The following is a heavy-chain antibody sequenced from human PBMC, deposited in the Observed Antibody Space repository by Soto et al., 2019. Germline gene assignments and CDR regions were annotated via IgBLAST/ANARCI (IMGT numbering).Heavy chain of an antibody. CDR2: IYHSGST. J-gene: IGHJ3*02. D-gene: IGHD3-3*02. CDR1: GGSISSSNW. V-gene: IGHV4-4*02. Sequence: QVQLQESGPGLVKPSGTLSLTCAVSGGSISSSNWWSWVRQPPGKGLEWIGEIYHSGSTNYNPSPNXRXTXSLXKPKHQFSLKLSSVTAADTAGYYGARVLGNDAFDIWGQGTMVTVSS. CDR3: ARVLGNDAFDI.